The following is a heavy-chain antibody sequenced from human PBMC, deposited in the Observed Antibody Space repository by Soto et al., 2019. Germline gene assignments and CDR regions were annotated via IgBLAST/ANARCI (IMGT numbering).Heavy chain of an antibody. Sequence: EVQLVESGGGLVKPGGSLRLSCAASGFTFSSYSMNWVRQAPGKGLEWVSSISSSSSYIYYADSVKGRFTISRDNAKNSLYLQMNSLRAEDTAVYHCARSTGRGRFDPWGQGTLVTVSS. CDR1: GFTFSSYS. D-gene: IGHD1-26*01. J-gene: IGHJ5*02. V-gene: IGHV3-21*01. CDR2: ISSSSSYI. CDR3: ARSTGRGRFDP.